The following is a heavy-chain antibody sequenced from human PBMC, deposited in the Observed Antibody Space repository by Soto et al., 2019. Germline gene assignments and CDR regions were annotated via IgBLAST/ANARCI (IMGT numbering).Heavy chain of an antibody. D-gene: IGHD3-10*01. CDR3: ARGSGRQVYNYYGMDV. CDR1: GSSISSSNC. V-gene: IGHV4-4*02. CDR2: IYQSGST. Sequence: SETMSLTCSLAGSSISSSNCWSWLRQSPGKGLEWIGEIYQSGSTNYNPSLKSRVTISVDKSKNQFSLKLSSVTAADTAVYYCARGSGRQVYNYYGMDVWGQGTTVT. J-gene: IGHJ6*02.